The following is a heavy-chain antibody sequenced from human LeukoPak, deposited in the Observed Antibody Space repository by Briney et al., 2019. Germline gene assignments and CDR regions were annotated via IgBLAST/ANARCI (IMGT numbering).Heavy chain of an antibody. V-gene: IGHV1-18*01. Sequence: GASVKVSCKASGYTFTNYGLNWVRQAPGQGLEWMGWISPHSGNTDYAQNFQGRVTMTTDTSTSTAYMELRSLRSDDTAVYYCARDYSSGYPGYWGQGTLVTVSS. CDR1: GYTFTNYG. CDR3: ARDYSSGYPGY. D-gene: IGHD3-22*01. J-gene: IGHJ4*02. CDR2: ISPHSGNT.